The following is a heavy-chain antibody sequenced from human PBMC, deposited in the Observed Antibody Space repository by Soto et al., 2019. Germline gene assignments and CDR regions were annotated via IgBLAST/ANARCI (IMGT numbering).Heavy chain of an antibody. J-gene: IGHJ4*02. D-gene: IGHD6-13*01. CDR2: ISADGAGT. CDR3: ARISSSSCTDY. Sequence: AASGFTFNTYAMNWVRQAPGKGLEWVSAISADGAGTYYADSVKGRFTISRDNSKNTLSLQMNSLRAEDTAIFYCARISSSSCTDYWGQGTLVTVSS. CDR1: GFTFNTYA. V-gene: IGHV3-23*01.